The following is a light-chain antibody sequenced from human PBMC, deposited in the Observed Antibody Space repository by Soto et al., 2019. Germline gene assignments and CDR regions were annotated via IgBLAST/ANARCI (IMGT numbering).Light chain of an antibody. CDR2: GAS. V-gene: IGKV3-20*01. Sequence: EIVLTQSPGTLSLSPGERATLSCRASQSVTSSYITWYQQKRGQAPRLLIYGASSRATGIPERFSGSGSGTDFTLTISRLEPEDFAVYYCQQYGSSFTFGPGTKVDIK. J-gene: IGKJ3*01. CDR1: QSVTSSY. CDR3: QQYGSSFT.